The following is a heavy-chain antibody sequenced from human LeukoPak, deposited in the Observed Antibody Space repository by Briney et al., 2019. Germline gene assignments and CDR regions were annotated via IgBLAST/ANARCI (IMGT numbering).Heavy chain of an antibody. CDR3: ARGGSSGYWGYFDY. D-gene: IGHD3-22*01. J-gene: IGHJ4*02. CDR1: GFTFSNAW. Sequence: PGGSLRLSCAASGFTFSNAWMSWVRQAPGKGLEWVSVIYIGDSTYYADSVKGRFTISRDNSKNTMYLQMSRLRVEDTAIYYCARGGSSGYWGYFDYWGQGTLVTVSS. CDR2: IYIGDST. V-gene: IGHV3-53*01.